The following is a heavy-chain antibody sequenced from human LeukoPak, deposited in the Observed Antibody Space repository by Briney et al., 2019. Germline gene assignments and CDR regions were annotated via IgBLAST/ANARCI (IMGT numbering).Heavy chain of an antibody. Sequence: GGSLRLSCAASGFTFSSYDMHWVRQATGKGLEWVSVIGSAGETYYSGSVKGRFTVSRETAKSSLYLQMNSLRAGDSAVYYCVGRLRGWSSGFDYWGRGTLVTVSS. CDR2: IGSAGET. D-gene: IGHD6-19*01. CDR1: GFTFSSYD. CDR3: VGRLRGWSSGFDY. J-gene: IGHJ4*02. V-gene: IGHV3-13*04.